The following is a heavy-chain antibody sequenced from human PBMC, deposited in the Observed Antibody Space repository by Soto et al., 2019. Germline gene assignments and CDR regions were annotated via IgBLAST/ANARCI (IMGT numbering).Heavy chain of an antibody. J-gene: IGHJ6*02. Sequence: EVQLLESGGGFIHPGGSLRLSCAASGFSFSSFAMNWVRQAPGKGLEWVSIISGSADSTFYADSVKGRFTISRDHSKSTLYLQINSLRAEDTAVYYCAKTRGAMIYAISVYGMDVWGQGTTVTVSS. CDR2: ISGSADST. CDR3: AKTRGAMIYAISVYGMDV. D-gene: IGHD2-8*01. CDR1: GFSFSSFA. V-gene: IGHV3-23*01.